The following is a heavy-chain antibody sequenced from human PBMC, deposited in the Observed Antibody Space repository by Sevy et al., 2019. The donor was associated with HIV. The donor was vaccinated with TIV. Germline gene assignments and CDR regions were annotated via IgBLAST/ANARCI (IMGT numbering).Heavy chain of an antibody. CDR3: ARGDYSYGSSYYYGMDV. Sequence: SQTLSLTCAISGDSVSSNSAAWNWIRQSPSRGLEWLGRTYYRSKWYNDYAVSVKSRITINPDTSKNQFSLQLNSVTPEDTALYYCARGDYSYGSSYYYGMDVGGQGTTVTVSS. CDR2: TYYRSKWYN. J-gene: IGHJ6*02. D-gene: IGHD5-18*01. V-gene: IGHV6-1*01. CDR1: GDSVSSNSAA.